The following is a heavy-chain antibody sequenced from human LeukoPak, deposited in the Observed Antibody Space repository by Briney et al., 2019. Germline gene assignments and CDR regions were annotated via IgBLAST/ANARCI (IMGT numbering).Heavy chain of an antibody. J-gene: IGHJ5*02. CDR2: INSDGINT. D-gene: IGHD3-22*01. CDR1: GFTFEYYA. V-gene: IGHV3-74*01. Sequence: GRSLRLSCAASGFTFEYYAMHWVRQAPGKGLVWVSRINSDGINTSYADSVKGRFTISRDNAKNTLNLQMNSLRAEDTAVYYCARDLGQYYDTSDNWFDPWGQGTLVTVSS. CDR3: ARDLGQYYDTSDNWFDP.